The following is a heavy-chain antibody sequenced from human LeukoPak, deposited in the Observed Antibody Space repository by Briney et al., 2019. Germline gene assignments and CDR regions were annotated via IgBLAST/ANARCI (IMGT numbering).Heavy chain of an antibody. CDR1: VGFVSSGSYD. CDR3: ARVRNEYFYYGMDV. J-gene: IGHJ6*02. D-gene: IGHD1-14*01. V-gene: IGHV4-61*01. CDR2: IYDSGGT. Sequence: SETVFLTCTVSVGFVSSGSYDWSWIRQPPGKGLEWTGYIYDSGGTNYNPSLKSRVTISVDTSKNQFSLNLSSVTAADTAVYYCARVRNEYFYYGMDVWGQGTTVTVSS.